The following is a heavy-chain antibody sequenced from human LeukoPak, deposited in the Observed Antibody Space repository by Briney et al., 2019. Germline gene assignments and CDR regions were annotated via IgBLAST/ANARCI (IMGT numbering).Heavy chain of an antibody. CDR2: VSGRGGST. D-gene: IGHD3-9*01. CDR1: GFTFSSYA. Sequence: PGGSLRLSCAASGFTFSSYAMNWVRQAPGRGLEWVSVVSGRGGSTHYAGSVKGRFTISRDNSKNTVYLQMSSLRAEDTAVYYCAKGYDILTYLDFWGQGTLVTVSS. J-gene: IGHJ4*02. CDR3: AKGYDILTYLDF. V-gene: IGHV3-23*01.